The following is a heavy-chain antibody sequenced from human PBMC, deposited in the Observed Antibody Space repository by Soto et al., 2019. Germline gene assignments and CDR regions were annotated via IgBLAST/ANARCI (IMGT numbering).Heavy chain of an antibody. D-gene: IGHD2-2*01. CDR1: GFIFNDYY. V-gene: IGHV3-11*01. J-gene: IGHJ4*02. CDR2: ISSSGRTI. CDR3: AKDQILPIVVVPAAIPFDY. Sequence: GGSLRLSCAASGFIFNDYYLSWIRQAPGKGLEWISYISSSGRTIYYTDSVKGRFTISRDNSKNTLYLQMNSLRAEDTAVYYCAKDQILPIVVVPAAIPFDYWGQGTLVTVSS.